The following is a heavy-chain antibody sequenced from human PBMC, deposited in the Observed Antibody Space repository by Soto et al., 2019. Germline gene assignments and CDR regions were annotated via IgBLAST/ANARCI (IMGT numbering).Heavy chain of an antibody. V-gene: IGHV5-51*01. CDR3: SSLIYATNSGGY. Sequence: GESLKISCKGSGYTFSTYWIGWVRQMPGKGLEWMGFIYPSDSDTRYSPSFQGQVTISADKSITTAYLQWSSLKASDTAMYYCSSLIYATNSGGYWCQGTLVTVSS. CDR2: IYPSDSDT. D-gene: IGHD1-26*01. CDR1: GYTFSTYW. J-gene: IGHJ4*02.